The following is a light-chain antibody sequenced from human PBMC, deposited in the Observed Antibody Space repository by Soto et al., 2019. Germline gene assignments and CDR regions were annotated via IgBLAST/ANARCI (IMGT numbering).Light chain of an antibody. CDR1: SSNIGAPYD. Sequence: QSVLTQPPSVSGAPGQRVTISCTGSSSNIGAPYDVHWYQHLPGTAPKLLIYNNIIRPTWVPDRFSASKSGTSASLAITALQAGDEADYYCQSYDNSLSAWVFGGGTKLTVL. V-gene: IGLV1-40*01. J-gene: IGLJ3*02. CDR2: NNI. CDR3: QSYDNSLSAWV.